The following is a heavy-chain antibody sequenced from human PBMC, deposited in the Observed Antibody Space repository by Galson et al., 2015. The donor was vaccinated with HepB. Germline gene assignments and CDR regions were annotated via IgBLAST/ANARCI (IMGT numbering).Heavy chain of an antibody. V-gene: IGHV1-8*01. CDR2: MNPDSGNT. CDR3: VTEVHYYDSSGYYHDEVY. D-gene: IGHD3-22*01. CDR1: GNTFTSYD. J-gene: IGHJ4*02. Sequence: SVKVSCKASGNTFTSYDINWVRQATGQGLEWMGWMNPDSGNTGYAQKFQGRVTMTRNKSITTAYMGLSSLRSEDTAVYYCVTEVHYYDSSGYYHDEVYWGQGTLVTVSS.